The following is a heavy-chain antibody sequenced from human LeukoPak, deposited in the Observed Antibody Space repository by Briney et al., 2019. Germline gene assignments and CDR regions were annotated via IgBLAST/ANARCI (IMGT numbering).Heavy chain of an antibody. CDR2: IYYSGST. CDR3: ARTMVLGVIIDY. V-gene: IGHV4-30-4*01. Sequence: SETLSLTCAVSGGAMSSGGFYWSWIGQPPGKGLEWIGYIYYSGSTYYNPSLKSRVTISVDTSKNQFSLKLSSVTAADTAVYYCARTMVLGVIIDYWGQGTLVTVSS. J-gene: IGHJ4*02. CDR1: GGAMSSGGFY. D-gene: IGHD3-10*01.